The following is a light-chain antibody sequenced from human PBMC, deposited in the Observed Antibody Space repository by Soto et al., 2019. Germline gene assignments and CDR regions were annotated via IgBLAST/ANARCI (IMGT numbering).Light chain of an antibody. V-gene: IGKV1-5*01. Sequence: DIQMTQSLSALSASVGDTVTITCRASESISGWLAWYQQKPGKAPNLLIFDASTLNSGVPSRFSGSGSGTTFTLTIRSLQADDFASYYCLQYNGYYRTFGQGTKVDI. CDR2: DAS. CDR1: ESISGW. CDR3: LQYNGYYRT. J-gene: IGKJ1*01.